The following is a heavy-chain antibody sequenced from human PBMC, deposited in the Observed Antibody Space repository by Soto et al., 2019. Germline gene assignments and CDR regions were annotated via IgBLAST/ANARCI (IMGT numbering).Heavy chain of an antibody. CDR2: IIPIFGTA. CDR1: GGTFSSYA. D-gene: IGHD2-15*01. V-gene: IGHV1-69*13. J-gene: IGHJ6*02. Sequence: GASVKVSCKASGGTFSSYAISWVRQAPGQGLEWMGGIIPIFGTANYAQKFQGRVTITADESTSTAYMELSSLRSEDTAVYYCARDIVVVVAANNYYYYYGMDVWGQGTTVTVSS. CDR3: ARDIVVVVAANNYYYYYGMDV.